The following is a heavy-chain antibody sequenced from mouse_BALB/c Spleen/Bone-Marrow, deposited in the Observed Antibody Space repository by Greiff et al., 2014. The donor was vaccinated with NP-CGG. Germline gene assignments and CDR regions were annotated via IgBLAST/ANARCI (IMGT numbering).Heavy chain of an antibody. CDR2: INSDGGVT. D-gene: IGHD2-1*01. V-gene: IGHV5-6-3*01. J-gene: IGHJ2*01. CDR1: GFTFSSYG. CDR3: ARENPYGNYFDY. Sequence: EVKVVESGGGLVQPGGSLELSCAASGFTFSSYGMSWVRQTPDKRLELVATINSDGGVTYYPDSVKGRFTISRDNAKNTLYLQMSSLKSEDTAMYYCARENPYGNYFDYWGQGTTLTVSS.